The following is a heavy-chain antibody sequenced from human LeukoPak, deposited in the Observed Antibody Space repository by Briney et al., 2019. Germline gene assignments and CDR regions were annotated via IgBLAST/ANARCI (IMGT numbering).Heavy chain of an antibody. Sequence: GGSLRLSCAASGFTFSSYAMSRVRQAPGKGLEWVSAISGSGGSTYYADSVKGRFTISRDNSKNTLYLQMNSLRAEDTAVYYCAKDWFPNGAFDIWGQGTMVTVSS. D-gene: IGHD3-10*01. CDR3: AKDWFPNGAFDI. J-gene: IGHJ3*02. V-gene: IGHV3-23*01. CDR1: GFTFSSYA. CDR2: ISGSGGST.